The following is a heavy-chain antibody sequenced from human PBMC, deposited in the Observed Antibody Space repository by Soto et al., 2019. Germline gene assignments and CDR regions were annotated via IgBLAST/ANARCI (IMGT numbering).Heavy chain of an antibody. CDR1: GGSISSDNW. Sequence: QVHLQESGPDLVRPSETLSLTCSFFGGSISSDNWWRWVRQTPGKGLGWIGESDHSGNTNYNPSLKSRVTISVDKSKNQFSLQVTSVTAADTALYYCARLSASSKLRGVVINWGQGTLVTVSS. CDR2: SDHSGNT. J-gene: IGHJ4*02. V-gene: IGHV4-4*02. D-gene: IGHD3-10*01. CDR3: ARLSASSKLRGVVIN.